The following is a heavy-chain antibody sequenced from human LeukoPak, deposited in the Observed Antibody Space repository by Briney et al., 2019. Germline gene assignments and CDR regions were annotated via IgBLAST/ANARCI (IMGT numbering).Heavy chain of an antibody. CDR3: ARDPGSSVGIVVVQHATDAFDI. J-gene: IGHJ3*02. CDR2: NIPPFGTP. V-gene: IGHV1-69*13. Sequence: SVKVSCKASGGVFSTTAINWVRQAPGQGLEWMGGNIPPFGTPDYAQKFQGRVTITADESTSTVYMELTSLTSEDTAIYYCARDPGSSVGIVVVQHATDAFDIWGQGTVVTVSS. CDR1: GGVFSTTA. D-gene: IGHD2-15*01.